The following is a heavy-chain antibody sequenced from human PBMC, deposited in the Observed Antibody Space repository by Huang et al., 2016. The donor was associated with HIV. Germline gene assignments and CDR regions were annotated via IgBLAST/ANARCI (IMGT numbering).Heavy chain of an antibody. V-gene: IGHV4-34*01. CDR2: IKPGGIT. CDR3: AREIMISFGGPFDP. Sequence: VHLQQWGAGLLKPSENLSLTCAVYGGSFSGYYWNWIRQSPGKGLEWIRQIKPGGITNYNPSRESRVTMSVDPSKKQFSLKLSSVSVADSAVYYCAREIMISFGGPFDPWGQGTLVIVSS. J-gene: IGHJ5*02. D-gene: IGHD3-16*01. CDR1: GGSFSGYY.